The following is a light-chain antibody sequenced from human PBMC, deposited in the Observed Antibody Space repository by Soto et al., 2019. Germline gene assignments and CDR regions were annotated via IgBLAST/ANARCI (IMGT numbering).Light chain of an antibody. Sequence: EIVLTQSPGTLSLSPGERATLSCRASQTVSSTYLAWYQQKPGQAPRLLIYGASSRATGIPDRFSGSGSGTDFTLTISGLEPVDSAVYYCQQYGSSSWTFGQGTKVEIK. CDR1: QTVSSTY. CDR3: QQYGSSSWT. CDR2: GAS. J-gene: IGKJ1*01. V-gene: IGKV3-20*01.